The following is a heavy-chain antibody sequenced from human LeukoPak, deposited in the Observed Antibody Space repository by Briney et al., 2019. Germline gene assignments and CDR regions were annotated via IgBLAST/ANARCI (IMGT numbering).Heavy chain of an antibody. Sequence: SETQSLTCTVSGGSISSGGYYWSWIRQHPGKGLEWIGYIYYSGGTYYNPSLKSRVTISVDTSKNQFSLKLSSVTAADTAVYYCARSTPDYGDYADAFDIWAKGQWSPSLQ. CDR1: GGSISSGGYY. D-gene: IGHD4-17*01. CDR3: ARSTPDYGDYADAFDI. CDR2: IYYSGGT. V-gene: IGHV4-31*03. J-gene: IGHJ3*02.